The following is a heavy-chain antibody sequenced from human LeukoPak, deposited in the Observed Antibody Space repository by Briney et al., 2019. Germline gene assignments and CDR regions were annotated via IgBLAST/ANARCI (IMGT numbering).Heavy chain of an antibody. CDR2: ISGSGGST. V-gene: IGHV3-23*01. D-gene: IGHD3-9*01. CDR1: GFTFSCYA. CDR3: AKEGGILRYFDWLPDFDY. Sequence: GGSLRLSCAASGFTFSCYAMSWVRQAPGKGLEWVSAISGSGGSTYYADSVKGRFTISRDNSKNTLYLQMNSLRAEDTAVYYCAKEGGILRYFDWLPDFDYWGQGTLVTVSS. J-gene: IGHJ4*02.